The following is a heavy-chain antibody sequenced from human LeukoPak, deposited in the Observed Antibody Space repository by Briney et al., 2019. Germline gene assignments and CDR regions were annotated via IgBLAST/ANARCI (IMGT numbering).Heavy chain of an antibody. CDR3: ARSHRYYGSGSYSTIAS. J-gene: IGHJ4*02. Sequence: ASVTVSCKASGYTFTSYGISWVRQVPGQGLEWMGWISVYNGNTNYAQKFQGRVAMTTDTSTSTAYMELRSLRSDDTAIYYCARSHRYYGSGSYSTIASWGQGTLVTVSS. CDR1: GYTFTSYG. D-gene: IGHD3-10*01. V-gene: IGHV1-18*04. CDR2: ISVYNGNT.